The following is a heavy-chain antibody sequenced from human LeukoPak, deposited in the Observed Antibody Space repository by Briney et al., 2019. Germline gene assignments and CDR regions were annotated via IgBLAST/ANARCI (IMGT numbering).Heavy chain of an antibody. V-gene: IGHV4-39*07. D-gene: IGHD3/OR15-3a*01. Sequence: SETLSLTCTVSGGSISSSDYYWGWIRQPPGKGLEWIGSIYYSGSTYYNPSLKSRVTISVDTSKNQFSLKLSSVTAADTAMYYCARARRMDNFNYWGQGTLVTVSS. CDR1: GGSISSSDYY. CDR2: IYYSGST. J-gene: IGHJ4*02. CDR3: ARARRMDNFNY.